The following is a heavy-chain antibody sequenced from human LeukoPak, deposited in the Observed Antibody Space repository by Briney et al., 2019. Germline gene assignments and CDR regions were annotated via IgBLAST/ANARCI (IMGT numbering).Heavy chain of an antibody. CDR1: GFTFSTYG. J-gene: IGHJ4*02. D-gene: IGHD2-15*01. CDR2: ISSSSSYI. Sequence: GRSLRLSCAASGFTFSTYGMHWVRQAPGKGLEWVSSISSSSSYIYYADSVKGRFTISRDNAKNSLYLQMNSLRAEDTAVYYCAREGDVVVVAANDYWGQGTLVTVSS. V-gene: IGHV3-21*01. CDR3: AREGDVVVVAANDY.